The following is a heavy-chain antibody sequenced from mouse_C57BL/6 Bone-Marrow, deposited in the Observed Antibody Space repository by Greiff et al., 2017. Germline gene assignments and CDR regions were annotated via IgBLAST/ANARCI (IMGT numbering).Heavy chain of an antibody. D-gene: IGHD1-1*01. CDR1: GYTFTDYY. J-gene: IGHJ3*01. CDR2: INPNNGGT. CDR3: ARSGLLLLAWFAY. V-gene: IGHV1-26*01. Sequence: EVQLQQSGPELVKPGASVKISCKASGYTFTDYYMNWVKQSHGKSLEWIGDINPNNGGTSYNQKFKGKATLTVDKSSSTAYMELRSLTSEDSAVYYCARSGLLLLAWFAYWGQGTLVTVSA.